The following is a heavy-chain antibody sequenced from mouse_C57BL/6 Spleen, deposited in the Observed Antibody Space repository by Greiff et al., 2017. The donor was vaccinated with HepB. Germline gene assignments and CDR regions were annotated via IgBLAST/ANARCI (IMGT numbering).Heavy chain of an antibody. Sequence: EVKLMESGGDLVKPGGSLKLSCAASGFTFSSYGMSWVRQTPDKRLEWVATISSGGSYTYYPDSVKGRFTISRDNAKNTLYLQMSSLKSEDTAMYYCARHGFITTVVATFPFDYWGQGTTRTVSS. V-gene: IGHV5-6*01. CDR2: ISSGGSYT. J-gene: IGHJ2*01. CDR1: GFTFSSYG. D-gene: IGHD1-1*01. CDR3: ARHGFITTVVATFPFDY.